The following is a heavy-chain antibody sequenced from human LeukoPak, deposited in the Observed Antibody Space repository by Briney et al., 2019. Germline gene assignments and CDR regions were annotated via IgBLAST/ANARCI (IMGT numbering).Heavy chain of an antibody. Sequence: PGGSLRLSCAASGFTVSSNYMSWVRQAPGKGLEWVSVIYSGGSTYYADSVKGRFTISRDNSKSTLYLQRSSLRAEDTAVYYCARDRRDSSGYQGYYMDVWGKGTTVTVSS. CDR1: GFTVSSNY. CDR3: ARDRRDSSGYQGYYMDV. CDR2: IYSGGST. D-gene: IGHD3-22*01. V-gene: IGHV3-66*02. J-gene: IGHJ6*03.